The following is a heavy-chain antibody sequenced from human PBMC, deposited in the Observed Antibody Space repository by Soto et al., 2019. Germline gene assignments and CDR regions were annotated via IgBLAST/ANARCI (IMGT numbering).Heavy chain of an antibody. CDR3: ARGTGGRFYGMDV. CDR2: IYYSGST. D-gene: IGHD1-1*01. Sequence: PSETVCLTCTVSGGCISSGDYYWSWIRQPPGKGLEWIGYIYYSGSTYYNPSLKSRVTISVDTSKNQFSLKLSSVTAADTAVYYWARGTGGRFYGMDVWGQGPTVIVSS. J-gene: IGHJ6*02. CDR1: GGCISSGDYY. V-gene: IGHV4-30-4*01.